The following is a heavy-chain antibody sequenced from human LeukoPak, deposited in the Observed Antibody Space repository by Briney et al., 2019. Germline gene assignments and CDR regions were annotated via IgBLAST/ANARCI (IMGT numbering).Heavy chain of an antibody. CDR3: ARGNPPSNRYSYADPHYYFDY. Sequence: ASVKVSCKASGYTFTSYGISWVRQAPGQGLEWMGWISAYNGNTNYAQKFQGRVTITADKSTSTAYMELSSLRSEDTAVYYCARGNPPSNRYSYADPHYYFDYWGQGTLVTVSS. V-gene: IGHV1-18*01. CDR2: ISAYNGNT. CDR1: GYTFTSYG. J-gene: IGHJ4*02. D-gene: IGHD5-18*01.